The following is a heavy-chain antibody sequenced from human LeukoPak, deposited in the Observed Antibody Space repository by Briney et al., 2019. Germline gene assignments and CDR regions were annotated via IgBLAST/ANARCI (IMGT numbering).Heavy chain of an antibody. J-gene: IGHJ3*02. CDR2: IYYSGST. Sequence: SETLSLTCTVSGGSISSYYWSWIRQPPGKGLEWIGYIYYSGSTNYNPSLKSRVTISVDTSKNQFSLKLSSVTAADTAVYYCARYTLRGSYGSGSYYNPLGAFDIWGQGTMVTVSS. CDR3: ARYTLRGSYGSGSYYNPLGAFDI. V-gene: IGHV4-59*01. D-gene: IGHD3-10*01. CDR1: GGSISSYY.